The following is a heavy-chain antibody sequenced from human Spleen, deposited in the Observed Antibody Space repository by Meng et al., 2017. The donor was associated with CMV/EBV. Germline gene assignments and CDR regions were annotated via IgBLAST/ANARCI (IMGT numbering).Heavy chain of an antibody. CDR1: GGSFSGYY. J-gene: IGHJ4*02. CDR3: ASSGWYRGY. V-gene: IGHV4-34*01. CDR2: INHSGST. Sequence: LSLTCAVYGGSFSGYYWSWIRQPPGKGLEWIGEINHSGSTNYNPSLKSRVTISVDTSKNQFSLKLSSVTAADTAVYYCASSGWYRGYWGQGTLVTVSS. D-gene: IGHD6-19*01.